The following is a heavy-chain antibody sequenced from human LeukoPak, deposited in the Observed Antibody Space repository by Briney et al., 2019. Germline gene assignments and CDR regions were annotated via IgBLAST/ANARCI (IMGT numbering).Heavy chain of an antibody. CDR3: ARDRFSAGTGGY. V-gene: IGHV4-39*07. CDR2: IYYSGST. D-gene: IGHD1-7*01. CDR1: GGSISSSSYY. J-gene: IGHJ4*02. Sequence: PSETLSLTCTVSGGSISSSSYYWGWIRQPPGKGLEWIGSIYYSGSTYYNPSLKSRVTISVDTSKNQFSLKLSSVTAADTAVYYCARDRFSAGTGGYWGQGTLVTVSS.